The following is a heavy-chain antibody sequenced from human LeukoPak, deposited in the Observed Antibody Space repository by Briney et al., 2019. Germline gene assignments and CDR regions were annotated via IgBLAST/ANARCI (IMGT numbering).Heavy chain of an antibody. Sequence: GASVKVSCKASGYTFTSYGISWVRQAPGQGLEWMGWISAYNGNTNYAQKLQGRVTMTTDTSTSTAYMELRSLRSDDTAVYYCARARIPYDYGDYFWFDPWGQGTLVTVSS. CDR2: ISAYNGNT. J-gene: IGHJ5*02. D-gene: IGHD4-17*01. CDR1: GYTFTSYG. V-gene: IGHV1-18*01. CDR3: ARARIPYDYGDYFWFDP.